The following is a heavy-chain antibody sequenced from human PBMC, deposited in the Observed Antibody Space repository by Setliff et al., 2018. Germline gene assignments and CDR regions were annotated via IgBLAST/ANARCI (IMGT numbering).Heavy chain of an antibody. D-gene: IGHD1-26*01. CDR3: AKYSRVGANTFFDY. CDR1: GFTFSSYS. Sequence: PGGSLRLSCAASGFTFSSYSMSWVRQAPGKGLDWVSAINNVGITTYHADSVKGRFAISRDNSKNTLHLQMNSLRAEDTAVYYCAKYSRVGANTFFDYWGQGTLVTVS. J-gene: IGHJ4*02. V-gene: IGHV3-23*01. CDR2: INNVGITT.